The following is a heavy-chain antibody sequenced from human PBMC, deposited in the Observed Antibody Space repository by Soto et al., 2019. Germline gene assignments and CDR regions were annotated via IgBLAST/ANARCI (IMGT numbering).Heavy chain of an antibody. V-gene: IGHV3-30*18. J-gene: IGHJ5*02. D-gene: IGHD3-16*02. Sequence: QVQLVESGGGVVQPGRSLRLSCAASGFTFSSYGMHWVRQAPGKGLEWVAVISYDGSNKYYADSVKGRFTISRDNSKNTLYLQMNSLRAEDTAVYYCAKAELSAARPEGFDPWGQGTLVTVSS. CDR1: GFTFSSYG. CDR2: ISYDGSNK. CDR3: AKAELSAARPEGFDP.